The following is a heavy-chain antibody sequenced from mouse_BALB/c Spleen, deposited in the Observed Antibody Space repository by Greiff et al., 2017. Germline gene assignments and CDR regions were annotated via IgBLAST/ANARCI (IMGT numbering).Heavy chain of an antibody. CDR2: IWAGGST. CDR3: ARGPNWDGFAY. D-gene: IGHD4-1*01. J-gene: IGHJ3*01. CDR1: GFSLTSYG. Sequence: VKLVESGPGLVAPSQSLSITCTVSGFSLTSYGVHWVRQPPGKGLEWLGVIWAGGSTNYNSALMSRLSISKDNSKSQVFLKMNSLQTDDTAMYYCARGPNWDGFAYWGQGTLVTVSA. V-gene: IGHV2-9*02.